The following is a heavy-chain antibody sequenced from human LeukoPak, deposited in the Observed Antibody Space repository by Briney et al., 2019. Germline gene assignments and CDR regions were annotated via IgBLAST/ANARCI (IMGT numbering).Heavy chain of an antibody. J-gene: IGHJ6*02. CDR2: IIPTFGTA. CDR3: ARCSGSYSYCYYYGMDV. D-gene: IGHD3-10*02. Sequence: SVKVSCKASGGTFSSYAISWVRQAPGQGLEWMGGIIPTFGTANYAQKFQGRVTITADESTSTAYMELSSLRSEDTAVYYCARCSGSYSYCYYYGMDVWGQGTTVTVSS. CDR1: GGTFSSYA. V-gene: IGHV1-69*13.